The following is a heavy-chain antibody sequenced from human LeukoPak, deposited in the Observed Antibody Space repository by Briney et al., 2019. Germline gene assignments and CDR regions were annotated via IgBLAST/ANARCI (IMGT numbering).Heavy chain of an antibody. Sequence: PSETLSLTSAVYGGSFSGYYWSWIRQPPGKGLEGIGEINHSGSTNYNPSLKRRVTISVDTSKNQFSLRLSSVTAADTAVYYCASRTAAGLYYFDYWGQGTLVTVSS. CDR3: ASRTAAGLYYFDY. CDR1: GGSFSGYY. D-gene: IGHD6-13*01. CDR2: INHSGST. V-gene: IGHV4-34*01. J-gene: IGHJ4*02.